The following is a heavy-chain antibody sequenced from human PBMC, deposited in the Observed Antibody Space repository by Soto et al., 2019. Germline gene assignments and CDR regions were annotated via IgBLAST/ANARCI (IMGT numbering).Heavy chain of an antibody. CDR3: ERDRRRVWFDP. J-gene: IGHJ5*02. V-gene: IGHV4-30-2*01. CDR1: GGSISSGGYS. CDR2: IYHSGST. D-gene: IGHD3-10*01. Sequence: PSETLSLTCAISGGSISSGGYSWSWIRQPPGKGLEWIGYIYHSGSTYYNPSLKSRVTISVDRSKNQFSLKLSSVTAADTAVYYCERDRRRVWFDPWGQGTLVTVSS.